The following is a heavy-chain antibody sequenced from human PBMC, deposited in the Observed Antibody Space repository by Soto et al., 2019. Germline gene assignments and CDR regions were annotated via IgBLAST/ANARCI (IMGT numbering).Heavy chain of an antibody. CDR2: IYYSGST. CDR1: GGSISSYY. J-gene: IGHJ4*02. V-gene: IGHV4-59*01. Sequence: SETLSLTCTVSGGSISSYYWSWIRQPPGKGLEWIGYIYYSGSTNYNPSLKSRVTISVDTSKNQFSLKLSSVTAADTAVYYCARGAYSSGWSREYYFDPWGQGTLVTVSS. D-gene: IGHD6-19*01. CDR3: ARGAYSSGWSREYYFDP.